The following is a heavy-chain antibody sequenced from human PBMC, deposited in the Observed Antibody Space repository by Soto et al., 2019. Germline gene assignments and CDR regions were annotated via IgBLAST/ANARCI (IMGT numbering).Heavy chain of an antibody. J-gene: IGHJ4*02. CDR3: AKRGYAASAGTYYFDY. D-gene: IGHD6-13*01. CDR2: ISGSGGTT. V-gene: IGHV3-23*01. CDR1: GFTFSSYA. Sequence: EEQLLESGGGLVQPGGSLRLSCAASGFTFSSYAMAWVRQAPGRGLEWVSAISGSGGTTYYADSVKGRFTISRDNSKNTLYLQMNSLRAEDTAIFFCAKRGYAASAGTYYFDYWGQGTLVTVSS.